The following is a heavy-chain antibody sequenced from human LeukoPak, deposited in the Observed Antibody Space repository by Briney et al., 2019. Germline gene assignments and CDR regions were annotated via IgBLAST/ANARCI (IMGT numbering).Heavy chain of an antibody. CDR1: GYTFTSYD. V-gene: IGHV1-8*01. Sequence: ASVKVSCKASGYTFTSYDINWVRQGTGQGLEWMGWMNPNSGNTGYAQKFQGRVTMTRNTSISTAYMELSSLRSEDTAVYYCAREGTGDQDYYYYGMDVWGQGTTVTVSS. J-gene: IGHJ6*02. CDR3: AREGTGDQDYYYYGMDV. D-gene: IGHD7-27*01. CDR2: MNPNSGNT.